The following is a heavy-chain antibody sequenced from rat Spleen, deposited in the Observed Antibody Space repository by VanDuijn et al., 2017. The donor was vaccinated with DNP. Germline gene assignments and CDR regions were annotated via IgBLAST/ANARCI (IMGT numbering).Heavy chain of an antibody. CDR1: GFNFNDYW. Sequence: EVKLVESGGGLVQPGRSLKLSCAASGFNFNDYWMGWVRQAPGKGLEWIGEINKDSSTIKYNPSLKDKFTISRDNAQNTLYLQMNKLESEDTAIYYCAKGPNYYDGRYYPFDYWGQGVLVTVSS. D-gene: IGHD1-12*02. CDR3: AKGPNYYDGRYYPFDY. J-gene: IGHJ2*01. V-gene: IGHV4-2*01. CDR2: INKDSSTI.